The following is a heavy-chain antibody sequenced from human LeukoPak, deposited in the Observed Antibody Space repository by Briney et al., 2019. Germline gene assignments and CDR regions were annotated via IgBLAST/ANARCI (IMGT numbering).Heavy chain of an antibody. CDR2: ISGSGGST. CDR3: AKAKWLIDYYDSSGYPYYFDY. V-gene: IGHV3-23*01. Sequence: GGSLRLSCAASGFTFSSYAMSWVRQAPGKGLEWVSAISGSGGSTYYADSVKGRFTISRDNSKNTPYLQMNSLRAEDTAVYYCAKAKWLIDYYDSSGYPYYFDYWGQGTLVTVSS. J-gene: IGHJ4*02. CDR1: GFTFSSYA. D-gene: IGHD3-22*01.